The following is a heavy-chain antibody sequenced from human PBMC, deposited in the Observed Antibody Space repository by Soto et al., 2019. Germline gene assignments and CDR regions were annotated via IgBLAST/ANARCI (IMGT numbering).Heavy chain of an antibody. V-gene: IGHV4-61*01. J-gene: IGHJ4*02. Sequence: PSETLSLTCTVSGGSVSSGFYYWSWIRQPPGKGLEWIGYIYYSGNTDYNPSLKSRVIISVDTSKSQFSLRLSSVTAADTAVYYCARVSTYYFDSSGSYTSDYWGQGTLVTVSS. D-gene: IGHD3-22*01. CDR1: GGSVSSGFYY. CDR2: IYYSGNT. CDR3: ARVSTYYFDSSGSYTSDY.